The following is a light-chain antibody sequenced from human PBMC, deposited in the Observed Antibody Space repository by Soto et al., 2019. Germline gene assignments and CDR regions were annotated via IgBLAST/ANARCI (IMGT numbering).Light chain of an antibody. V-gene: IGKV1-33*01. Sequence: DIQMTQSPSSLSASVGDTVTITCQASQDITNHLNWYQQKPGKAPNLLIYDASHLETGVPSRFSGSGSGTYFTLNISSLQPEDIATYYCQKYDDVPQFGPGTKVDF. CDR3: QKYDDVPQ. J-gene: IGKJ3*01. CDR1: QDITNH. CDR2: DAS.